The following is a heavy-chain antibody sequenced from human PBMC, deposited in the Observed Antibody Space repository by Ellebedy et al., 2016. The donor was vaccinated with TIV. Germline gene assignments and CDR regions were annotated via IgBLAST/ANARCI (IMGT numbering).Heavy chain of an antibody. V-gene: IGHV3-73*01. CDR1: GFTLSGYA. D-gene: IGHD1-20*01. J-gene: IGHJ4*02. CDR2: IRTKANSYTT. CDR3: TGGLTGTTSH. Sequence: GESLKISCAASGFTLSGYAVHWVRQASGKGLEWVGRIRTKANSYTTLYGASVKVRFTISRDDSRNTAFLHMNSLKTEDTALYYCTGGLTGTTSHWGQGTLVTVSS.